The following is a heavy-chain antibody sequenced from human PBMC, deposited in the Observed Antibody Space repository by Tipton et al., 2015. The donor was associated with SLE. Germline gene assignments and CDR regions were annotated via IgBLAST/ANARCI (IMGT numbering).Heavy chain of an antibody. V-gene: IGHV4-38-2*01. D-gene: IGHD3-10*01. CDR1: GYSLSSAYS. CDR2: VYHSGGT. J-gene: IGHJ3*02. CDR3: ATFRDMVQGVIGAFNI. Sequence: TLSLTCVVSGYSLSSAYSWGWIRRPPGKGRGWSGTVYHSGGTHYNPSLTRRGTISVDTSKNQFSLKLTAVSAADTAVYYWATFRDMVQGVIGAFNIGGQGTMV.